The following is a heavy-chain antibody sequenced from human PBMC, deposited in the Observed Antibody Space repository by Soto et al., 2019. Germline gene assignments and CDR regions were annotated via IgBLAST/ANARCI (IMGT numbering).Heavy chain of an antibody. CDR1: GGSISSGDYY. J-gene: IGHJ4*02. CDR2: IYYSGST. Sequence: QVQLQESGPGLVKPSQTLSLTCAVSGGSISSGDYYWSWIRQPPGKGLEWIGYIYYSGSTYYNPSLKSRVIISLATAKHQFSLNLSSVTAADTAVYCCARADEVPGHFDYWGQGTLVTVSS. CDR3: ARADEVPGHFDY. D-gene: IGHD2-2*01. V-gene: IGHV4-30-4*01.